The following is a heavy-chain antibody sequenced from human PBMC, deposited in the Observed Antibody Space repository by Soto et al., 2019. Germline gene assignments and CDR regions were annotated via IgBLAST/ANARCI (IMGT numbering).Heavy chain of an antibody. D-gene: IGHD3-3*02. Sequence: SETLSLTCTVSGSSINSSGYYWGWIRQPPGKGLEWIGSMFYGVSTYYNPSLKSRVTVSVDTSKNQFSLNLRSVAAADTAVYYCARLPSRHLVDYWGQGTLVTVSS. V-gene: IGHV4-39*01. CDR1: GSSINSSGYY. CDR2: MFYGVST. J-gene: IGHJ4*02. CDR3: ARLPSRHLVDY.